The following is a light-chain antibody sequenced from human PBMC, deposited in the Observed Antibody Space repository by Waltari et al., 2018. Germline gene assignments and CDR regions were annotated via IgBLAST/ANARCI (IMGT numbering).Light chain of an antibody. V-gene: IGKV3-20*01. CDR2: GAS. CDR3: QQYGSSPIT. CDR1: QSVSSSN. J-gene: IGKJ5*01. Sequence: EIVLTQSPGTLSLSPGERATLSCRASQSVSSSNLAWIQQKPGQAPRLLIHGASSRATGIPDRFSGIWSGTDFTLNVSRLEPEDFAVYYCQQYGSSPITFGQGTRLDIK.